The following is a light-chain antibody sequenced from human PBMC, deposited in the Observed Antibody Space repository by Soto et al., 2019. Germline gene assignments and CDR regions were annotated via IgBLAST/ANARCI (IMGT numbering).Light chain of an antibody. CDR2: EVS. CDR3: CSYAGSNIWL. J-gene: IGLJ3*02. V-gene: IGLV2-8*01. CDR1: SSDVGDYNS. Sequence: QSALTQPPSASGSPGRSVTISCSGTSSDVGDYNSVSWYQQHPGKAPKLMIYEVSKRPSGVPDRFSGSKSGNAASLTVSGLQAEDEADYDCCSYAGSNIWLFGGGTKLTVL.